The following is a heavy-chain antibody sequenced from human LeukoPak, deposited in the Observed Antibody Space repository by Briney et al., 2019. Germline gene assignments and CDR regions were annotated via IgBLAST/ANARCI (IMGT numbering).Heavy chain of an antibody. CDR3: ARARVSSGWFSTDH. Sequence: GGSLRLSCAASGFTFSRYWMSWVRQAPGKGLEWVANIKQDGSEKYYVDSVKGRFTISRDNAKNSLYLQMNSLRAEDTAVYYCARARVSSGWFSTDHWGRGTLVTVSS. V-gene: IGHV3-7*01. CDR1: GFTFSRYW. J-gene: IGHJ4*02. D-gene: IGHD6-19*01. CDR2: IKQDGSEK.